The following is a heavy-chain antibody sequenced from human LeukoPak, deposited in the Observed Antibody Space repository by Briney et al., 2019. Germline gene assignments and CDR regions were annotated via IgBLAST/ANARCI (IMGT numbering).Heavy chain of an antibody. CDR2: TYHSGST. CDR3: ARYSWGNYYYMDV. V-gene: IGHV4-38-2*01. D-gene: IGHD3-16*01. J-gene: IGHJ6*03. CDR1: GNSISSGYY. Sequence: PSETLSLTCAVSGNSISSGYYWGLIRQTPGEGLEWIGTTYHSGSTYYNPSLKSRITLSVDTSNNQFSLNLRAVTAADTAVYYCARYSWGNYYYMDVWGKGTTVTVS.